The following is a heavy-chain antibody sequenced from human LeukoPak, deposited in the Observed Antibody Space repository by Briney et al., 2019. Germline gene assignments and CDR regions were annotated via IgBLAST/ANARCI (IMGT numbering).Heavy chain of an antibody. CDR3: VKDDSYYYDSSGRDS. CDR1: GFTLSSYI. CDR2: ITSNGDTT. J-gene: IGHJ4*02. D-gene: IGHD3-22*01. V-gene: IGHV3-64D*09. Sequence: GGSLRLSCSASGFTLSSYIMHWARQAPGKGLEYVSAITSNGDTTYYADSVKGRVTISRDNSKNTLYLQMSSLRAEDTAVYYCVKDDSYYYDSSGRDSWGQGTLVTVSS.